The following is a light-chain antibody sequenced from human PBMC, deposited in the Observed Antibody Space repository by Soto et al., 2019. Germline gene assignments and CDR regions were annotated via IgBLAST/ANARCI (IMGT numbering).Light chain of an antibody. J-gene: IGKJ3*01. V-gene: IGKV3-20*01. Sequence: IVLTQSPGTRSLSPGERATLSCRASQSVLSNNLAWYQQKPGQSPRLLVHDASSRATGIPDRFSGSGSGKDFTLTISTLEPEDFGVYHFTQYDTAHPTFGPGT. CDR3: TQYDTAHPT. CDR2: DAS. CDR1: QSVLSNN.